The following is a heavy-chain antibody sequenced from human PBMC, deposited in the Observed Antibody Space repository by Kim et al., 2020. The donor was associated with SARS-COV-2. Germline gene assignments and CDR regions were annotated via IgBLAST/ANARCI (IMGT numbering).Heavy chain of an antibody. V-gene: IGHV3-23*01. J-gene: IGHJ4*02. Sequence: TDSADSVRGRFTSTRDNSENTLYLQMNGLRAEETAVYYCARDDLDGYNIWGQGTLVTVSS. CDR3: ARDDLDGYNI. CDR2: T. D-gene: IGHD5-12*01.